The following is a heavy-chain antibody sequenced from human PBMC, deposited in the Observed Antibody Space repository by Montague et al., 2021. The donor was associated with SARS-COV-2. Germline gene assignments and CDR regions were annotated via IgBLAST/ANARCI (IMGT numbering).Heavy chain of an antibody. CDR2: INNRGNT. CDR1: GDSISSSSYY. Sequence: SETLSLTCTVSGDSISSSSYYWGWIRQPPGKGLEWIGSINNRGNTYNNPSLRSRVSISVDTSKNQFSLNVRSVTAADTGLFYCVRVTHPRSAWPYYMDVWGQGTTVTVFS. J-gene: IGHJ6*03. D-gene: IGHD1-26*01. V-gene: IGHV4-39*01. CDR3: VRVTHPRSAWPYYMDV.